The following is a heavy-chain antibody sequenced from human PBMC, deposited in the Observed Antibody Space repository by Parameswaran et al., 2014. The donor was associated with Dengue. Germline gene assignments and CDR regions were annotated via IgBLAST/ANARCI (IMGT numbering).Heavy chain of an antibody. CDR1: GFTFSSYA. V-gene: IGHV3-23*01. J-gene: IGHJ6*02. D-gene: IGHD4-23*01. CDR3: AKDLRGRRSLGAGAATPSNSIEYGMDV. Sequence: GESLKISCAASGFTFSSYAMSWVRQAPGKGLEWVSAISGSGGSTYYADSVKGWFTISRDNSKNTLYLQMNSLRAEDTAVYYCAKDLRGRRSLGAGAATPSNSIEYGMDVWGQGTTVTVSS. CDR2: ISGSGGST.